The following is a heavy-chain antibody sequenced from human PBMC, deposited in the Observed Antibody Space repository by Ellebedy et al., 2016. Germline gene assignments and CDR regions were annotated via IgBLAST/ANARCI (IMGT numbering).Heavy chain of an antibody. CDR2: ISGVVSTT. V-gene: IGHV3-23*01. CDR3: SKGENNLGYLAHRV. D-gene: IGHD3-16*01. J-gene: IGHJ4*02. CDR1: GFIFNNFA. Sequence: GESLKISXAASGFIFNNFAMSWVRQAPGKGLEWVSAISGVVSTTFYADSIKGRFTISRDNSKNTVYLQMNSLRVEDTAVYYCSKGENNLGYLAHRVWGQGTLVTVSS.